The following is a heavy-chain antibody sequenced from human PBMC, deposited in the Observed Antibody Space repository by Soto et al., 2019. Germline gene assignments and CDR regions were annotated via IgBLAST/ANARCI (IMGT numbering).Heavy chain of an antibody. Sequence: QVQLEQSGAEVKKPGSSVKVSCKASRGTFSTYAINWVRQAPGQGLEWMGGIIPTSGTTNYAHKFQGTVAITADESTSTAYMDLSSLSSEDTAIYYCATEGTVGIERPAPLFDYWGQGTLVTVSS. V-gene: IGHV1-69*01. CDR2: IIPTSGTT. D-gene: IGHD2-15*01. J-gene: IGHJ4*02. CDR3: ATEGTVGIERPAPLFDY. CDR1: RGTFSTYA.